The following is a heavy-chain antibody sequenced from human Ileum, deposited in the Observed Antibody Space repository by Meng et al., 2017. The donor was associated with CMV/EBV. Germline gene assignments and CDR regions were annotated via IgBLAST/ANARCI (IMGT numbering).Heavy chain of an antibody. CDR3: ASGGDWNDYNY. CDR2: ISSSGSAI. V-gene: IGHV3-11*01. J-gene: IGHJ4*02. CDR1: GFTFSDYY. D-gene: IGHD1-1*01. Sequence: GESLKISCAASGFTFSDYYMSWIRQAPGKGLEGISYISSSGSAIYYADSVKGRFTVSRDNAKNSVYLQMNSLRAEDTAVYYCASGGDWNDYNYCGQGTFVTASS.